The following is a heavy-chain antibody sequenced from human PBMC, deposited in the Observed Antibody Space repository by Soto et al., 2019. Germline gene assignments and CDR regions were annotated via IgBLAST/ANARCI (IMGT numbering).Heavy chain of an antibody. CDR1: GYTFTSYG. J-gene: IGHJ6*02. CDR2: ISAYNGNT. Sequence: ASVKVSCKASGYTFTSYGISWVRQAPGQGLEWMGWISAYNGNTNYAQKLQGRVTMTTDTSTSTAYMELRSLRSDDTAVYYCARDFRIMITFGGAPPRGDVWGQGTTVTVSS. D-gene: IGHD3-16*01. CDR3: ARDFRIMITFGGAPPRGDV. V-gene: IGHV1-18*01.